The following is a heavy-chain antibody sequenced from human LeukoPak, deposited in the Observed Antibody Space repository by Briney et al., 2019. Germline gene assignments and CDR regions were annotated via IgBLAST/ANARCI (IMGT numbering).Heavy chain of an antibody. CDR1: GFTVSSNY. J-gene: IGHJ6*02. Sequence: GGSLRLSCAASGFTVSSNYMSWVRQAPGKGLEWVSVIYSGGSTYYADSVKGRFTISRDNSKNTLYLQMNSLRAEDTAVYYCARDPAPRIGYCSSTSCYYYYYGTDVWGQGTTVTVSS. D-gene: IGHD2-2*03. CDR3: ARDPAPRIGYCSSTSCYYYYYGTDV. CDR2: IYSGGST. V-gene: IGHV3-66*01.